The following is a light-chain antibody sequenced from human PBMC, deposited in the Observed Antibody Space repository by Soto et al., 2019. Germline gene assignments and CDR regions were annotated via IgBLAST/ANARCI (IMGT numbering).Light chain of an antibody. V-gene: IGLV1-40*01. CDR3: QAYDYSLTAFV. CDR1: NSNLGAGYD. CDR2: GNR. J-gene: IGLJ3*02. Sequence: QSVLTQPPSVSGVPGQRVTISCTGNNSNLGAGYDVHWYQQLPGAAPKLVVFGNRNRPSGVPERFSGSKSGTSASLAITGLQAEDEADYYCQAYDYSLTAFVFGGGTQPTVL.